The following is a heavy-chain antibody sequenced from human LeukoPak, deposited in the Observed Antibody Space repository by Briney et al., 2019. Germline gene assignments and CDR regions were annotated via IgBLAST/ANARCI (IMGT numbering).Heavy chain of an antibody. J-gene: IGHJ3*02. D-gene: IGHD3-10*01. V-gene: IGHV4-59*01. CDR2: IYYSGST. CDR1: GGSISSYY. Sequence: SETLSLTCTVSGGSISSYYWSWIRQPPGKGLEWIGYIYYSGSTNYNPSLKSRVTISVDTSKNQFSLKLSSVTAADTAVYYCARGQKGYYGSGHYDAFDIWGQGTMVTVSS. CDR3: ARGQKGYYGSGHYDAFDI.